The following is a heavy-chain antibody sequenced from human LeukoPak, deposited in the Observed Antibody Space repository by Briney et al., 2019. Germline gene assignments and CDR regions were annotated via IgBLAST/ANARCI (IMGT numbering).Heavy chain of an antibody. J-gene: IGHJ4*02. Sequence: GGSLRLSCAASGIRFSSYDIHWVRQAPGKGLEWVTFIESDGTKEYYADSVKGRFTISRDNSKNTVYVQMNTLRAEDTAVYYCAKEGSGWYYLDYWGQGIVVTVSS. CDR1: GIRFSSYD. CDR3: AKEGSGWYYLDY. D-gene: IGHD6-19*01. V-gene: IGHV3-30*02. CDR2: IESDGTKE.